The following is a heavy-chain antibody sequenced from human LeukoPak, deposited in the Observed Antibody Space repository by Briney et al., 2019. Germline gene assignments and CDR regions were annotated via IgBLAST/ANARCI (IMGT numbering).Heavy chain of an antibody. CDR2: IYCSGST. CDR3: ARGGGSTDYYDSSGYF. CDR1: GGSIRSYY. J-gene: IGHJ4*02. D-gene: IGHD3-22*01. V-gene: IGHV4-59*01. Sequence: SETLTLTCTVSGGSIRSYYWSWIRQPPGKGLEWIGYIYCSGSTNYNPSLRSRVTISVDTSKNQFSLKLSSVTAADTAVYYCARGGGSTDYYDSSGYFWGQGTPVTVSS.